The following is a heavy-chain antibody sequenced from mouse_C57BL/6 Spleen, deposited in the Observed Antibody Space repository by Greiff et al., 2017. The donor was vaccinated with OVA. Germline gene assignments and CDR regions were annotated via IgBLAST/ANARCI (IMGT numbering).Heavy chain of an antibody. CDR3: ARLGSFHWYFDV. CDR1: GFTFSDYG. Sequence: EVQGVESGGGLVKPGGSLKLSCAASGFTFSDYGMHWVRQAPEKGLEWVAYISSGSSTIYYADTVKGRFTISRDNAKSTLFLQMTSLRSEDTAMYFCARLGSFHWYFDVWGTGTTVTVSS. D-gene: IGHD4-1*01. V-gene: IGHV5-17*01. J-gene: IGHJ1*03. CDR2: ISSGSSTI.